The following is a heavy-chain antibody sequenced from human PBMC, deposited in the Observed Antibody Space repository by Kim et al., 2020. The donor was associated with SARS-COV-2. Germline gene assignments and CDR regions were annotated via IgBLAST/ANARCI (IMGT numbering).Heavy chain of an antibody. CDR2: ISAYNGNT. J-gene: IGHJ3*02. D-gene: IGHD6-19*01. Sequence: ASVKVSCKASGYTFTSYGISWVRQAPGQGLEWMGWISAYNGNTNYAQKLQGRVTMTTDTSTSTAYMELRSLRSDDTAVYYCARGLTPGYSSGWYPIRGGFGIWDAFDIWGQGTMVTVSS. CDR3: ARGLTPGYSSGWYPIRGGFGIWDAFDI. CDR1: GYTFTSYG. V-gene: IGHV1-18*04.